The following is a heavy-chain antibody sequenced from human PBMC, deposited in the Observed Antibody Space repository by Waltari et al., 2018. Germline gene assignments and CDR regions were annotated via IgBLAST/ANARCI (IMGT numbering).Heavy chain of an antibody. Sequence: QLQQSGPGLVKPSESLSLTCSVPGDPITNNSMWNWVRQSPGKGLEWVGQIHYSGRTHFNPSLESRITMSIDMSSNQFSLRLSSVTVADTAVYFCARDRGRGLYLDTWGQGTLVTVSP. J-gene: IGHJ5*02. CDR2: IHYSGRT. CDR3: ARDRGRGLYLDT. V-gene: IGHV4-4*02. D-gene: IGHD5-12*01. CDR1: GDPITNNSM.